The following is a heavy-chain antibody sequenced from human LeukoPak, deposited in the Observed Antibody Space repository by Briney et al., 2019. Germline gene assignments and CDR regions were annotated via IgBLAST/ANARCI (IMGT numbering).Heavy chain of an antibody. CDR2: INPNSGGT. CDR1: GYTFTGYY. D-gene: IGHD3-10*01. CDR3: ARVLSLWFGADFYGMDV. J-gene: IGHJ6*02. V-gene: IGHV1-2*02. Sequence: ASVKVSCKASGYTFTGYYMHWVRQAPGQGLEWMGWINPNSGGTNYAQKFQGRVTMTRDTSISTAYMELSRLRSDDTAVYYCARVLSLWFGADFYGMDVWGQGTTVTVSS.